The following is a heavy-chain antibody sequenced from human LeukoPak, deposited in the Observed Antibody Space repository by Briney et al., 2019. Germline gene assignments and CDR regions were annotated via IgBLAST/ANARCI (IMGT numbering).Heavy chain of an antibody. J-gene: IGHJ3*02. Sequence: GGSLRLSCVASGFTFSSYGMHWVRQAPGKGLEWVAVISYDGGTKYYADSVKGRFTISRDNAKNSLYLQMNSLRAEDTAVYYCARSEQLVGRDGRLRPNAFDIWGQGTMVTVSS. CDR3: ARSEQLVGRDGRLRPNAFDI. CDR2: ISYDGGTK. V-gene: IGHV3-30*03. CDR1: GFTFSSYG. D-gene: IGHD6-13*01.